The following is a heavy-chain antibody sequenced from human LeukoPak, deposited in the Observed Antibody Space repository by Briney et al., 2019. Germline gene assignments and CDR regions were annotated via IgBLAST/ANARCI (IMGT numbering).Heavy chain of an antibody. D-gene: IGHD3-10*01. J-gene: IGHJ4*02. CDR1: GFTVSSNY. Sequence: GGSLRIFCAASGFTVSSNYMSWVRQAPGKGLEWVSVTYSGGSTYYADSVTGRFTISRDNSKNTLYLQMNSLRAGDTAVYYCARGRGVTRDYWGQGTLVTVSS. CDR3: ARGRGVTRDY. CDR2: TYSGGST. V-gene: IGHV3-53*01.